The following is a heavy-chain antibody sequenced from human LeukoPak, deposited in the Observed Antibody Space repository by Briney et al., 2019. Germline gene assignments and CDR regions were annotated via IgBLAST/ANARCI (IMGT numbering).Heavy chain of an antibody. CDR2: IYYSGST. V-gene: IGHV4-59*01. Sequence: SETLSLTCTVSGGSTSSYYWSWIRQPPGKGLEWIGYIYYSGSTNYNPSLKSRVTISVDTSKNQFSLKLSSVTAADTAVYYCARFTPYYFDYWGQGTLVTVSS. CDR1: GGSTSSYY. CDR3: ARFTPYYFDY. J-gene: IGHJ4*02.